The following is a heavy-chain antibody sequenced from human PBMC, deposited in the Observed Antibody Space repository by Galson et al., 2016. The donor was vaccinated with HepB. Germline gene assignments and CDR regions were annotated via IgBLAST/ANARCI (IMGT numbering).Heavy chain of an antibody. D-gene: IGHD1-1*01. Sequence: SLRLSCAASGFTFGDYALSWVRQAPVKGLEWVGFIRSKAYGGTIEYAASVKGRFTISRDDSKSIAYLQMNSLKTEDTAVYYCGTTIYYYYGMDVWGQGTTVTVSS. CDR1: GFTFGDYA. V-gene: IGHV3-49*04. CDR3: GTTIYYYYGMDV. J-gene: IGHJ6*02. CDR2: IRSKAYGGTI.